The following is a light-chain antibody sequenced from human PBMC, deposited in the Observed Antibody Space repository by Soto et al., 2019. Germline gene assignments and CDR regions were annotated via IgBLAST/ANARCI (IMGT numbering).Light chain of an antibody. CDR2: DVN. V-gene: IGLV2-14*03. Sequence: QSELTQPASVSGSPGQSITISCTGTSSDIGAYNFVSWYQQHPGKAPKLMLYDVNIRPSGVSNRFSGSKSGNTASLTISGLQAEDEADYYCTSWTTSTTMIFGGGTKVTVL. CDR3: TSWTTSTTMI. CDR1: SSDIGAYNF. J-gene: IGLJ2*01.